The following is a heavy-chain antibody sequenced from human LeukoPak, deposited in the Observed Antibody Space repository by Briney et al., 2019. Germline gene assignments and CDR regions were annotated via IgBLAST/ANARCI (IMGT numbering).Heavy chain of an antibody. CDR2: INHSGST. V-gene: IGHV4-34*01. CDR1: GGSFSGYY. D-gene: IGHD2-2*01. J-gene: IGHJ4*02. Sequence: SETLSLTCAVYGGSFSGYYWSWIRQPPWKGLEWIGEINHSGSTNYNPSLKSRVTISVDTSKNQFSLKLSSVTAADTAVYYCASGKGVPVDYWGQGTLVTVSS. CDR3: ASGKGVPVDY.